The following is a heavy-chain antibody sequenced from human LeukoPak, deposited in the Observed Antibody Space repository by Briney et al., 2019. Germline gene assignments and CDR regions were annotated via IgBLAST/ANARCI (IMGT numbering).Heavy chain of an antibody. V-gene: IGHV3-20*04. J-gene: IGHJ4*02. CDR2: INWNGGST. Sequence: GGSLRLSCAASGFTFDDYGMSWARQAPGKGLEWVSGINWNGGSTGYADSVKGRFTISRDNAKNSLYLQMNSLRAEDTALYYCARDWGGAYDSSGYDYWGQGTLVTVSS. CDR1: GFTFDDYG. D-gene: IGHD3-22*01. CDR3: ARDWGGAYDSSGYDY.